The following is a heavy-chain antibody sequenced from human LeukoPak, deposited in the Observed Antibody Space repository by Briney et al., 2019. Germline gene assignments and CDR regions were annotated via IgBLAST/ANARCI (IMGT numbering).Heavy chain of an antibody. J-gene: IGHJ5*02. D-gene: IGHD6-13*01. CDR1: GGSISSSNW. CDR3: ARGYSSSWYFNWFDP. CDR2: IFYSGST. V-gene: IGHV4-4*02. Sequence: SETLSLTCAVSGGSISSSNWWSWVRQPPGKGLEWIGEIFYSGSTNYNPSLKSRIIISVDKSKNQFSLKLSSVTAADTAVYYCARGYSSSWYFNWFDPWGQGTLVTVSS.